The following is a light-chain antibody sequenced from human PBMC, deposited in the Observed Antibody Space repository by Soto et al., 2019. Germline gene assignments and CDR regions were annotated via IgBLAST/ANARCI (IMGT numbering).Light chain of an antibody. CDR3: TSYTSSTPFYV. J-gene: IGLJ1*01. CDR1: RTEVADGYDY. V-gene: IGLV2-14*03. CDR2: DVS. Sequence: QSALTQPASVSCAPVQSSAISCTGFRTEVADGYDYVSWYQHHPGQAPQLIIYDVSTRPSGVSDRFSGSKSGNTASLTISGLQAEDEAEYYCTSYTSSTPFYVFGTGTKVTVL.